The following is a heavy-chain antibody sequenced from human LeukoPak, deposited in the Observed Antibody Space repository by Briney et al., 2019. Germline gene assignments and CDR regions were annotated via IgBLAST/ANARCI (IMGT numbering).Heavy chain of an antibody. CDR1: GGSISGYY. V-gene: IGHV4-4*07. J-gene: IGHJ3*02. CDR2: VYTSGST. D-gene: IGHD1-7*01. CDR3: ARLITGTTTAFDI. Sequence: SETLSLTCSVSGGSISGYYWTWIRQPAGKGLEWIGRVYTSGSTHYNPSLKTRLTMSVDTSKNQFSLKLSSVTAADTAVYYCARLITGTTTAFDIWGQGTMITVSS.